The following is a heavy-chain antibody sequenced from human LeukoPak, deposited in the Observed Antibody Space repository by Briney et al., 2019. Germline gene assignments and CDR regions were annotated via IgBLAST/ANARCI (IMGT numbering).Heavy chain of an antibody. V-gene: IGHV4-39*07. CDR3: ARGRPKSIAVAGILDY. Sequence: PSETLSLTCTVSGGSISSSSYYWSWIRQPPGKGLEWIGEINHSGSTNYNPSLKSRVTISVDTSKNQFSLKLSSVTAADTAVYYCARGRPKSIAVAGILDYWGQGTLVTVSS. CDR1: GGSISSSSYY. J-gene: IGHJ4*02. D-gene: IGHD6-19*01. CDR2: INHSGST.